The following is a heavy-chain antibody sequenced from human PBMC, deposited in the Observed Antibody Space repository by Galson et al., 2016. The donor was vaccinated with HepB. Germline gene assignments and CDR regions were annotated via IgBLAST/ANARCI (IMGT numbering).Heavy chain of an antibody. CDR2: IKHDGSDQ. J-gene: IGHJ4*02. Sequence: SLRLSCAVSGFTFRNYWMGWVRQAPGKGLEWMANIKHDGSDQFYADSVRGRFTISRDNAKNTLYLEMGSLRVEDAAIYYCAKGASAAASWGQGIRVSVSS. CDR1: GFTFRNYW. V-gene: IGHV3-7*01. D-gene: IGHD6-13*01. CDR3: AKGASAAAS.